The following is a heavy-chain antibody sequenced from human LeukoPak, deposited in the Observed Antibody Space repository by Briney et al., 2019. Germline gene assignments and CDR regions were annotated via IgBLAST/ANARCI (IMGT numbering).Heavy chain of an antibody. D-gene: IGHD5-18*01. CDR2: IYYSGST. V-gene: IGHV4-59*01. Sequence: PSETLSLTCTVSGGSISSYYWSWIRQPPGKGLEWIGYIYYSGSTNYNPSLKSRVTISVDTSKNQFSLKLSSVTAADTAVYYCARGARYSYDYFDYWGQGTLVTVSS. CDR3: ARGARYSYDYFDY. CDR1: GGSISSYY. J-gene: IGHJ4*02.